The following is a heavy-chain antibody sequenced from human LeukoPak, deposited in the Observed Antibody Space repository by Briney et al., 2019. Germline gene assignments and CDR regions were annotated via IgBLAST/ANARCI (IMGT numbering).Heavy chain of an antibody. Sequence: ASVKVSCKASGYTFASYDINWVRQAPGQGLEWMASMNPNNGNTAYARKFQGRVTMTRDTSIGTAYLELSALRSEDTAVYYCARLHWESGGIYFYYYMDVWGKGTTVTVSS. V-gene: IGHV1-8*01. CDR2: MNPNNGNT. J-gene: IGHJ6*03. CDR3: ARLHWESGGIYFYYYMDV. CDR1: GYTFASYD. D-gene: IGHD3-16*01.